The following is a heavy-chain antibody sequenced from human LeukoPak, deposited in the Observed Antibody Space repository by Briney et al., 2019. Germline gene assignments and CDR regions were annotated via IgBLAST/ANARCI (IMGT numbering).Heavy chain of an antibody. CDR3: AKEGTPQVISWYDL. CDR1: GGTLSPYG. CDR2: ISYEGGTQ. V-gene: IGHV3-30*18. J-gene: IGHJ5*02. D-gene: IGHD2-21*01. Sequence: PGMSLRLSCAASGGTLSPYGMHWVRQAPGKGLEWVAVISYEGGTQHYADSVKGRFIISRDNPRNTLYLQMNILRTEDTAVYYCAKEGTPQVISWYDLWGQGTQVSVSS.